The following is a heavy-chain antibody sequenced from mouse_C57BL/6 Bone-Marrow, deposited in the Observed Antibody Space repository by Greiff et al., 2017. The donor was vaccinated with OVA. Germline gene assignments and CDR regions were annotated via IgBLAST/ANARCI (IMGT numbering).Heavy chain of an antibody. CDR2: IDPSDSYT. J-gene: IGHJ4*01. V-gene: IGHV1-69*01. Sequence: VQLKQPGPELVMPGPSVQLSCKASGYTFTSYWMHWVKQRPGQGLEWIGEIDPSDSYTNYNPKFKGKSTLTVDKSCSTDYKKLSSLTSEDYAVYSSARCGSPLMDYWGQGTSVTVSA. CDR3: ARCGSPLMDY. CDR1: GYTFTSYW.